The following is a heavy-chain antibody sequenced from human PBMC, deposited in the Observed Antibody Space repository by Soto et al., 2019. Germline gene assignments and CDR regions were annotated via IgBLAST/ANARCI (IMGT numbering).Heavy chain of an antibody. CDR2: IYYSGST. J-gene: IGHJ6*02. CDR1: GGSISSGDYY. Sequence: SETLSLTCTVSGGSISSGDYYWSWIRQPPGKGLEWIGYIYYSGSTYYNPSLKSRVTISVDTSKNQFSLKLSSVTAADTAVYYCARVVKTLPVLWFGELLYYYGMDVSGQGTTVTVSS. V-gene: IGHV4-30-4*01. CDR3: ARVVKTLPVLWFGELLYYYGMDV. D-gene: IGHD3-10*01.